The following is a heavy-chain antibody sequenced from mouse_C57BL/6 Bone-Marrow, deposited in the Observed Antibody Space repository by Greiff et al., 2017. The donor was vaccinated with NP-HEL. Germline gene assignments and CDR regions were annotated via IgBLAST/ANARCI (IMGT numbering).Heavy chain of an antibody. CDR2: ISDGGSYP. CDR3: ARDYYGSSYWYFDV. Sequence: EVQGVESGGGLVKPGGSLKLSCAASGFTFSSYAMSWVRQTPEKRLEWVATISDGGSYPYYPDTVPGRFTSSRDNAKNNLYLQMSHLKSEDTAMYYCARDYYGSSYWYFDVWGTGTTVTVSS. J-gene: IGHJ1*03. D-gene: IGHD1-1*01. CDR1: GFTFSSYA. V-gene: IGHV5-4*01.